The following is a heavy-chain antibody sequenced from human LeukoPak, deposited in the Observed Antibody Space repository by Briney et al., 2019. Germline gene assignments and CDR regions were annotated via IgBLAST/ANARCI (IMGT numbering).Heavy chain of an antibody. Sequence: GGSLRLSCAASGFTFSDYYMSWIRQAPGKGLEWVSYISSSSYTNYADSVKGRFTISRDNAKNSLYLQMNSLRAEDTAVYYCARRYSSGWQPFDYWGQGTLVTVSS. CDR3: ARRYSSGWQPFDY. J-gene: IGHJ4*02. D-gene: IGHD6-19*01. CDR1: GFTFSDYY. CDR2: ISSSSYT. V-gene: IGHV3-11*03.